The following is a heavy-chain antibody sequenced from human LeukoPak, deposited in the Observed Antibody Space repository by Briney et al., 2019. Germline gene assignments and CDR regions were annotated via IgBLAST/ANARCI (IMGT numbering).Heavy chain of an antibody. D-gene: IGHD3-22*01. J-gene: IGHJ4*02. V-gene: IGHV3-33*01. CDR1: GFTFSSYG. Sequence: GGSLRLSCAASGFTFSSYGMHWVRQAPGKGLEWVAVIWYDGSNKYYADSVKGRFTISRDNSKNTLYLQMNSLRAEDTAVYYCARDRLFGGYYFDYWGQGTLVTVSS. CDR2: IWYDGSNK. CDR3: ARDRLFGGYYFDY.